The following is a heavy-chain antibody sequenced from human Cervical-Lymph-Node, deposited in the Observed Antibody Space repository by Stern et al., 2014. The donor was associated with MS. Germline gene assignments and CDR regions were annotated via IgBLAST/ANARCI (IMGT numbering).Heavy chain of an antibody. Sequence: VQLQESGPGLVKPSETLSLTCNVSGDSINAYYWSWIRQPPGKGLEWIGSIYYDGSPNYRPSLRTPVPVSVDTSRNQFSLILRSVTAADTAVYYCATHVNSGRYYWFHPWGQGTRVTVSS. V-gene: IGHV4-59*08. CDR2: IYYDGSP. CDR1: GDSINAYY. D-gene: IGHD6-25*01. J-gene: IGHJ5*02. CDR3: ATHVNSGRYYWFHP.